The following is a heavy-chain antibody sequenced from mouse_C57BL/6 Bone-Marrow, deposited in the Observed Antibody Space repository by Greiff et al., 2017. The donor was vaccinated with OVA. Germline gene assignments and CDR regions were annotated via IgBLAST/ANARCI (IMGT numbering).Heavy chain of an antibody. CDR3: ARDDYDGYLYAMDY. CDR1: GFTFSSYA. V-gene: IGHV5-4*01. J-gene: IGHJ4*01. CDR2: ISDGGSYT. D-gene: IGHD2-3*01. Sequence: EVQVVESGGGLVKPGGSLKLSCAASGFTFSSYAMSWVRQTPEKRLEWVATISDGGSYTYYPDNVKGRFTISRDNAKNNLYLQMSHLKSEDTAMYYCARDDYDGYLYAMDYWSQGTSVTVSS.